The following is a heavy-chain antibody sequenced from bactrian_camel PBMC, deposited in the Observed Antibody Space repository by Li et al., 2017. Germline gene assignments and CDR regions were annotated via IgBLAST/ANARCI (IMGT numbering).Heavy chain of an antibody. J-gene: IGHJ6*01. D-gene: IGHD6*01. V-gene: IGHV3S40*01. Sequence: LSCQASGFTFSTYDMTWVRQAPGKGLEWVSTISTYYADSVKGRFTISRDNAKITVYLQMDSLKPEDTAMYYCALRGPPYPIACGGSWDRAPSYFGYWGQGTQVTVS. CDR3: ALRGPPYPIACGGSWDRAPSYFGY. CDR1: GFTFSTYD. CDR2: IST.